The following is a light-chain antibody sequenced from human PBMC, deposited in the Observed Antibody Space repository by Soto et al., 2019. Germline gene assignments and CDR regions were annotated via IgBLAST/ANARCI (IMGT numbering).Light chain of an antibody. V-gene: IGLV2-14*01. Sequence: QSVLTQPPSASGSPGQSVPISCTGTSSDVGRYNYVSWYQHHPGKGPKLVTYEVTHRPSGISDRFSGSKSGNTASLTISGLQAEDESDYYCSSFATSGTTVIFGGGTKLTVL. CDR1: SSDVGRYNY. J-gene: IGLJ2*01. CDR2: EVT. CDR3: SSFATSGTTVI.